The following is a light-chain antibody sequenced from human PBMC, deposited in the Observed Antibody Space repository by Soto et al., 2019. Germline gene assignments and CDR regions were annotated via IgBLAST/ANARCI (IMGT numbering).Light chain of an antibody. V-gene: IGKV3-11*01. J-gene: IGKJ4*01. Sequence: EIVLTQSPATLSLSPGERATLSCRASQSVSSYLAWYQQLPGQAPTLLIYDASNRATGIPASFSRRGSGTAFALPTRPLEPEAFAVSYCKHRPTGPPGATFGGGTKV. CDR2: DAS. CDR3: KHRPTGPPGAT. CDR1: QSVSSY.